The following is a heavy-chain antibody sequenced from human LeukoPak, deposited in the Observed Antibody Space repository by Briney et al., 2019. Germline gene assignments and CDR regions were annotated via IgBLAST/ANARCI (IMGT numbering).Heavy chain of an antibody. D-gene: IGHD3-22*01. Sequence: GGSLRLSCAASGFTFSSYWMSWVRQAPGKGLEWVANIKQDGSEKYYVDSVKGRFTISRDNAKNSLYPQMNSLRAEDTAVYYCARVLGFNYYDSRELDYWGQGTLVTVSS. CDR2: IKQDGSEK. V-gene: IGHV3-7*01. J-gene: IGHJ4*02. CDR1: GFTFSSYW. CDR3: ARVLGFNYYDSRELDY.